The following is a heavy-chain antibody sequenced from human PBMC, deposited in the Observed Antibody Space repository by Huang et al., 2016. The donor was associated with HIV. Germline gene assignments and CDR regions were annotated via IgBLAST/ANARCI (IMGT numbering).Heavy chain of an antibody. CDR2: LNPYTGNT. CDR3: ARSAYGDLDY. J-gene: IGHJ4*02. D-gene: IGHD4-17*01. Sequence: QVHLVQSGAEVKKPGASVKVSCKASGYTFTNYDINWVRQAPGRGLGVRGWLNPYTGNTGFAQSVQGRVTMTRKTSITTAYMELTSLTSEDTAVYYCARSAYGDLDYWGLGTLVIVSS. CDR1: GYTFTNYD. V-gene: IGHV1-8*02.